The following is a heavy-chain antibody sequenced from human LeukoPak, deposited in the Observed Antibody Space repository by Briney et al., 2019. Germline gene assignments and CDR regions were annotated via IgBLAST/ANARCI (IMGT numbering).Heavy chain of an antibody. Sequence: PGGSLRLSCAASGFTFSSYGMHWVRQAPGKGLEWVAFIRCDGSNKYYADSAKGRFTISRDNSKNTLYLQMNSLRAEDTAVYYCAKDRFWGFLEWPDAFDIWGQGTMVTVSS. D-gene: IGHD3-3*01. CDR1: GFTFSSYG. CDR2: IRCDGSNK. J-gene: IGHJ3*02. CDR3: AKDRFWGFLEWPDAFDI. V-gene: IGHV3-30*02.